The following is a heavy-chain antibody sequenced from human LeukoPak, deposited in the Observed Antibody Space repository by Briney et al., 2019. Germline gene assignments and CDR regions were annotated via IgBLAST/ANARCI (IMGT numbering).Heavy chain of an antibody. D-gene: IGHD1-14*01. V-gene: IGHV3-30*04. CDR2: ISYDGSNK. CDR1: GFTFSSYA. Sequence: GRSLRLSCAASGFTFSSYAMHWVRQAPGKGLEWVAVISYDGSNKYYADSVRGRFTISRDNSKSTLYLQMNSLRLEDTAVYYCAKAEPMNYWGQGTLVTVSS. J-gene: IGHJ4*02. CDR3: AKAEPMNY.